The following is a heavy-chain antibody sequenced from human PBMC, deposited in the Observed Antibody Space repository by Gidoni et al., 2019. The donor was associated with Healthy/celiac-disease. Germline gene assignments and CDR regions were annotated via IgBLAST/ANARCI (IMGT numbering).Heavy chain of an antibody. J-gene: IGHJ4*02. V-gene: IGHV4-34*01. CDR1: GGSFSGYY. CDR2: INHSGST. CDR3: ASSRGCYYVVY. Sequence: QVQLQQWGAGLLKPSETLSLTCAVYGGSFSGYYWSWIRQPPGKGLEWIGEINHSGSTNYNPSLKSRVTISVDTSKNQFSLKLSSVTAADTAVYYCASSRGCYYVVYWGQGTLVTVSS. D-gene: IGHD1-26*01.